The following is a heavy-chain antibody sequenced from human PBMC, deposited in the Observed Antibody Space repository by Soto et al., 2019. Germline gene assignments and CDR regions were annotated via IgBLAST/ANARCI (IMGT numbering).Heavy chain of an antibody. CDR2: ISYDGSNK. D-gene: IGHD6-6*01. CDR1: GFTFSSYA. CDR3: ARTPRIAARPPTYGMDV. Sequence: QVQLVESGGGVVQPGRSLRLSCAASGFTFSSYAMHWVRQAPGKGLEWVAVISYDGSNKYYADSVKGRFTISRDNSKNTLYLQMNSLRAEDTAVYYCARTPRIAARPPTYGMDVWGQGTTVTVSS. J-gene: IGHJ6*02. V-gene: IGHV3-30-3*01.